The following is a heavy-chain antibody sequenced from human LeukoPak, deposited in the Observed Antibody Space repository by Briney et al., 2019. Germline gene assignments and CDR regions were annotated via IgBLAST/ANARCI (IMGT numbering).Heavy chain of an antibody. CDR2: IDPNSGGT. Sequence: ASVKVSCKASGYTFTGYYMHWVRQAPGQGLEWMGWIDPNSGGTNYAQKFQGRVTMTRDTSISTAYMELSRLRSDDTAVYYCARVKVGGSYFSGFDPWGQGTLVTVSS. V-gene: IGHV1-2*02. CDR3: ARVKVGGSYFSGFDP. J-gene: IGHJ5*02. D-gene: IGHD1-26*01. CDR1: GYTFTGYY.